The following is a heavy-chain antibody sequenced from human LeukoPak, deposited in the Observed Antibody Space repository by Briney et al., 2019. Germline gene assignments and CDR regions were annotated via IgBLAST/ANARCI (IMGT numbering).Heavy chain of an antibody. J-gene: IGHJ4*02. D-gene: IGHD6-19*01. CDR1: GGSISSSSYY. V-gene: IGHV4-39*07. CDR2: IYYSGST. CDR3: GRDLLRGAGSDY. Sequence: PSETLSLTCTVSGGSISSSSYYWGWIRQPPGKGLEWIGSIYYSGSTYYNPSLKSRVTISVDTSKNQFSLKLSSVTAADTAVYYCGRDLLRGAGSDYWGQGTLVIVSS.